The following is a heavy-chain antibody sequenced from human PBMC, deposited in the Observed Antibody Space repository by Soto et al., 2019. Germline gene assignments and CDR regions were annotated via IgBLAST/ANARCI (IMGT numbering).Heavy chain of an antibody. CDR1: RCILRVYR. V-gene: IGHV3-33*03. CDR2: IWYDGSNK. CDR3: VIPTGSFQDDNGMDV. D-gene: IGHD1-1*01. J-gene: IGHJ6*01. Sequence: LSGEASRCILRVYRMHWVRHSPGEGLEWVAVIWYDGSNKYYADSVKGRFTISRDNSKSTVYLQMNRLKAEDTAVYYCVIPTGSFQDDNGMDVWGQGTTVTVSS.